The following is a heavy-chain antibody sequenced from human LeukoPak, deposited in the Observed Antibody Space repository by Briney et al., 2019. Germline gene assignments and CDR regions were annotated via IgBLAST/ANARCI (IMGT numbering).Heavy chain of an antibody. CDR3: GKVGSCSGTD. J-gene: IGHJ4*02. D-gene: IGHD3-10*02. CDR1: GFTFNRSA. Sequence: PGGSLRLSCSASGFTFNRSAMHWVRQGPGKGLGWVAYIAHHGNNKYYADSVKGRFTISRDNSKGTLYLQMNSLRADDTAVYFCGKVGSCSGTDGGKGTLFTVS. V-gene: IGHV3-30*02. CDR2: IAHHGNNK.